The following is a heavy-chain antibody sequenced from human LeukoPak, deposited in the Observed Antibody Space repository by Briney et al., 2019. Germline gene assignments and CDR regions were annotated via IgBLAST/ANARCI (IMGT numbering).Heavy chain of an antibody. Sequence: GGSLRLSCAASGFTFSRFGMNWVRQAPGKGLKWISYISSSSSAIYYADSVKGRFTISRDNAKNSLYLQMSSLRDEDTAVYYCAQKGGTDHWGQGTLVTVSS. D-gene: IGHD2-15*01. CDR1: GFTFSRFG. CDR2: ISSSSSAI. CDR3: AQKGGTDH. J-gene: IGHJ4*02. V-gene: IGHV3-48*02.